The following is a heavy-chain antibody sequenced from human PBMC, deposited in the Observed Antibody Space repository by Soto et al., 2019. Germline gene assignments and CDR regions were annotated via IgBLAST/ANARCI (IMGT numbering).Heavy chain of an antibody. CDR1: GFTFSSYG. Sequence: QVQLGESGGGVVQPGRSLRLSCAASGFTFSSYGMHWVRQAPGKGLEWVAVISYDGSNKYYADSVKGRFTISRDNSKNTLYLQMNSLRAEDTAVYYCAKDWGSYCTNGVCYTLDYWGQGTLVTVSS. CDR2: ISYDGSNK. D-gene: IGHD2-8*01. V-gene: IGHV3-30*18. CDR3: AKDWGSYCTNGVCYTLDY. J-gene: IGHJ4*02.